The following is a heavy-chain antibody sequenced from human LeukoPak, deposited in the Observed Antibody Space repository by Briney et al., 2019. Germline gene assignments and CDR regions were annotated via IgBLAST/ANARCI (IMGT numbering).Heavy chain of an antibody. CDR1: QFTFSSYA. Sequence: SGGSLRLSCAASQFTFSSYAMSWVAQPPGKGLERVSTVSNNGGDTYYADSVQGRFTISRHNSKNTLFLQMNSLRDEDTAVYYCAKRSGGYFFEYWGQGTLVTVSS. CDR3: AKRSGGYFFEY. V-gene: IGHV3-23*01. D-gene: IGHD3-10*01. J-gene: IGHJ4*02. CDR2: VSNNGGDT.